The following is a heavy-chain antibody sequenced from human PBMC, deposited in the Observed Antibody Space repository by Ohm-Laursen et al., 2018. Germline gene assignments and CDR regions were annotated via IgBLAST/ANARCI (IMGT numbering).Heavy chain of an antibody. CDR3: AKQGEGELLLSYFHH. V-gene: IGHV3-30*18. J-gene: IGHJ1*01. D-gene: IGHD1-26*01. CDR1: GFTFSSFG. Sequence: SLRLSCAASGFTFSSFGMHWVRQAPGKGLEWVAVISYDGTNKYYADSVKGRFTISRDNSKKTLYLQMNSLRAEDTAVYYCAKQGEGELLLSYFHHWGQGTLVTVSS. CDR2: ISYDGTNK.